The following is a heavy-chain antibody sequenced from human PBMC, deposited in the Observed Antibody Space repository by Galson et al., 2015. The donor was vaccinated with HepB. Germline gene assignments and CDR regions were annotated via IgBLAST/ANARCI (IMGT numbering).Heavy chain of an antibody. CDR1: GFTFDDYS. J-gene: IGHJ5*02. CDR3: ARGLIAVVGMVARFDP. CDR2: ISGGAGSP. D-gene: IGHD6-19*01. Sequence: SLRLSCAASGFTFDDYSMHWVRQAPGKGLEWVLVISGGAGSPYYADSVKRRFTISRDNSKNTLYLQMNSLRAEDTAVYYCARGLIAVVGMVARFDPWGQGTLVTVSS. V-gene: IGHV3-23*01.